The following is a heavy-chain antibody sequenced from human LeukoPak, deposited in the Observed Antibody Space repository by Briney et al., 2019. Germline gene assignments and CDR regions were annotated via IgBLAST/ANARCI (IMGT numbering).Heavy chain of an antibody. CDR2: INPSGGST. CDR3: ARDSSSWYFFPGGWLKRGYYMDV. D-gene: IGHD6-13*01. J-gene: IGHJ6*03. V-gene: IGHV1-46*01. Sequence: GASVKVSCKASGYTFTSYYMHWVRQAPGQGLEWMGIINPSGGSTSYAQKFQGRVTMTRDTSTSTVYMELSSLRSEDTAVYYCARDSSSWYFFPGGWLKRGYYMDVWGKGTTVTISS. CDR1: GYTFTSYY.